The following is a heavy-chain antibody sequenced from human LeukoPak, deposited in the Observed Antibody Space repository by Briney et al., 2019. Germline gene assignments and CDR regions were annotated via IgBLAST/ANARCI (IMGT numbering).Heavy chain of an antibody. J-gene: IGHJ4*02. CDR2: IWSDGSNK. CDR3: ARDRGGSKYFDS. D-gene: IGHD3-10*01. V-gene: IGHV3-33*01. CDR1: GFTFSTFG. Sequence: GGSLRLSCAASGFTFSTFGMHWVRQAPGKGLEWVAVIWSDGSNKFYADSVKGRFTISRDNSKNTLFLQMNSLRAEDTALYSCARDRGGSKYFDSWGQGTLSPSPQ.